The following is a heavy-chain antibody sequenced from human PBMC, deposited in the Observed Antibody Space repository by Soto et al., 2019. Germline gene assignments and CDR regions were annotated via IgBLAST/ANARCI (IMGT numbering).Heavy chain of an antibody. D-gene: IGHD3-3*01. V-gene: IGHV3-23*01. CDR3: AKLPLRFLEWLLHQYYFDY. Sequence: EVQLLESGGGLVQPGGSLRLSCAASGFTFSSYAMSWVRQAPGKGLEWVSAISGSGGSTYYADSVKGRFTISRDNSKNTLYLQMYSLSAEDTAVYYCAKLPLRFLEWLLHQYYFDYWGQGTLVTVSS. CDR1: GFTFSSYA. CDR2: ISGSGGST. J-gene: IGHJ4*02.